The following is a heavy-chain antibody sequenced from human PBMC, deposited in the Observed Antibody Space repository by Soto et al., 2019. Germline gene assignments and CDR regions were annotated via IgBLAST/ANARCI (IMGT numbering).Heavy chain of an antibody. D-gene: IGHD3-3*01. J-gene: IGHJ3*02. Sequence: QLHLVQSGAVVKKPGASVTVSCSASGYPVTAYYMHWVRQAPGRGLEWMGGINPATGAAKYTQTFRCRVTMTRATSTSTVFMELSGLTSEDPAVIYFARGGGVGVAGSAAFDMWGQGTVVTVSS. CDR1: GYPVTAYY. V-gene: IGHV1-2*02. CDR2: INPATGAA. CDR3: ARGGGVGVAGSAAFDM.